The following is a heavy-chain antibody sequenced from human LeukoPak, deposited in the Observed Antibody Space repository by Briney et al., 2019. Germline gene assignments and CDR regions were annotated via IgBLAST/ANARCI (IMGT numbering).Heavy chain of an antibody. J-gene: IGHJ4*02. V-gene: IGHV4-59*01. D-gene: IGHD1-26*01. CDR3: ARGLGSGSYYTRFDY. Sequence: SGTLSLTCTVSGGSISSYYWSWIRQPPGKGLEWIGYIYYSGSTNYNPSLKSRVTISVDTSKNQFSLKLSSVTAADTAVYYCARGLGSGSYYTRFDYWGQGTLVTVSS. CDR2: IYYSGST. CDR1: GGSISSYY.